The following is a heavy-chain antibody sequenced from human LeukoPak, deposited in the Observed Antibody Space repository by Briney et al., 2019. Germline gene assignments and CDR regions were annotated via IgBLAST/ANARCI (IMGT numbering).Heavy chain of an antibody. J-gene: IGHJ5*02. V-gene: IGHV1-69-2*01. D-gene: IGHD2-15*01. CDR2: VDPEDGET. CDR3: ATAVVVVAATSWFDP. Sequence: ASVKVSCKVSGYTFTDYYMHWVQQAPGKGLEWMGLVDPEDGETIYAEKFQGRVTITADTSTDTAYMELSSLRSEDTAVYYCATAVVVVAATSWFDPWGREPWSPSPQ. CDR1: GYTFTDYY.